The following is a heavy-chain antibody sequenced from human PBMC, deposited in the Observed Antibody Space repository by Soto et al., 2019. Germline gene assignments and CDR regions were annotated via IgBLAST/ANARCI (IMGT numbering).Heavy chain of an antibody. CDR1: GFTFSSYV. D-gene: IGHD1-7*01. CDR2: ISGSGVST. CDR3: AKQNWNYDY. J-gene: IGHJ4*02. Sequence: PVGSLRLSCAASGFTFSSYVMSWVRQAPGKGLEWVSAISGSGVSTYYADSVKGRFTISRDNSKNTLYLQMNSLRAEDTAIYYCAKQNWNYDYWGQGTMVTVSS. V-gene: IGHV3-23*01.